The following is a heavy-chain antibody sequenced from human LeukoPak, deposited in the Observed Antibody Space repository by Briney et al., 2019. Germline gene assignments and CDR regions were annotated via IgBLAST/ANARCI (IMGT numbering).Heavy chain of an antibody. D-gene: IGHD2-21*01. J-gene: IGHJ4*02. CDR2: ISGSGGST. CDR3: ARGGGYCGGDCYGIDY. Sequence: GGSLRLSCAASGFTFSNAWMSWVRQAPGKGREWVSAISGSGGSTYYADSVKGRFTISRDNSKNTLYLQMNSLRAEDTAVYYCARGGGYCGGDCYGIDYWGQGTLVTVSS. CDR1: GFTFSNAW. V-gene: IGHV3-23*01.